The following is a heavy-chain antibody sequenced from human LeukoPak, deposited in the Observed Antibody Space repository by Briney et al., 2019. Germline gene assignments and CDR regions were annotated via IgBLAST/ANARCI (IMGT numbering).Heavy chain of an antibody. CDR2: INHSGST. V-gene: IGHV4-34*01. CDR3: ASLVRLGYCSSTSCNYYYYMDV. Sequence: PSETLSLTCAVYGGSFSGYYWSWIRQPPGKGLEWIGEINHSGSTNYNPSLKSRVTISVDTSKNQFSLKLSSVTAADTAVYYCASLVRLGYCSSTSCNYYYYMDVWGKGTTVTISS. CDR1: GGSFSGYY. J-gene: IGHJ6*03. D-gene: IGHD2-2*01.